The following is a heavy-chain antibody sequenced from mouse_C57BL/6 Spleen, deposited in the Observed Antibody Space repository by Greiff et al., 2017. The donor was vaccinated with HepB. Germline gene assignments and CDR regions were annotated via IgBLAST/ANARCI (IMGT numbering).Heavy chain of an antibody. CDR3: ARRRNYGPFAY. J-gene: IGHJ3*01. CDR2: IYPSDSET. Sequence: QVQLQQPGAELVRPGSSVKLSCKASGYTFTSYWMDWVKQRPGQGLEWIGNIYPSDSETHYNQKFKDKATLTVDKSSSTAYMQLSSLTSEDSAVYYCARRRNYGPFAYWGQGTLVTVSA. D-gene: IGHD1-1*02. CDR1: GYTFTSYW. V-gene: IGHV1-61*01.